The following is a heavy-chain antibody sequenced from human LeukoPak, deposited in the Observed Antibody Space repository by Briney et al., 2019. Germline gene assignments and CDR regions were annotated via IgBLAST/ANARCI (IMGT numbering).Heavy chain of an antibody. D-gene: IGHD7-27*01. V-gene: IGHV3-23*01. CDR1: GFIFNSYV. Sequence: GGSLRLSCAASGFIFNSYVMSWIRQAPGKGLEWVSALSGSGDSTYYADSVKGRFTISRDNSKNTLYLQMNSLRAEDTAIYYCAKDRSWGLDYWGQGTLVTVSS. J-gene: IGHJ4*02. CDR2: LSGSGDST. CDR3: AKDRSWGLDY.